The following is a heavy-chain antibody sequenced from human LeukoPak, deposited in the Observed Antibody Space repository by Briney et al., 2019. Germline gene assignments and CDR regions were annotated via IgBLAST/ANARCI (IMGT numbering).Heavy chain of an antibody. Sequence: PSETLSLTCTVSGGSISSYYWSWIRQPPGKGLEWIGYIYYSGSTNYNPSLKSRVTISVDTSKNQFSLKLSSVPAADTAVYYCAREAVAGIDYWGQGTLVTVSS. V-gene: IGHV4-59*01. CDR1: GGSISSYY. J-gene: IGHJ4*02. D-gene: IGHD6-19*01. CDR3: AREAVAGIDY. CDR2: IYYSGST.